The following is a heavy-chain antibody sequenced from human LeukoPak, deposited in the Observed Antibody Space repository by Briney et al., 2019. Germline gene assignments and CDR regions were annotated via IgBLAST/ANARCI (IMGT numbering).Heavy chain of an antibody. CDR3: ARESRPYDILTGYLWGAFDY. CDR1: GGSISSSSYY. J-gene: IGHJ4*02. CDR2: IYYSGST. V-gene: IGHV4-39*07. D-gene: IGHD3-9*01. Sequence: SSETLSLTCTVSGGSISSSSYYWGWIRQPPGKGLEWIGSIYYSGSTYYNPSLKSRVTISVDTSKNQFSLRLSSVTAADTAVYYCARESRPYDILTGYLWGAFDYWGQGTLVTVSS.